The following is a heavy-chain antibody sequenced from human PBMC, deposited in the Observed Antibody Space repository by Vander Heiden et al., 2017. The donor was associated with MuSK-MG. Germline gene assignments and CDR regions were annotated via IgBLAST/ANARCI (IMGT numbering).Heavy chain of an antibody. CDR1: GFTFMSYV. V-gene: IGHV3-23*01. Sequence: EVQLLESGGGLVQPGGSLRLSCVASGFTFMSYVIRWVRQAPGEGLGWVSAISGSGTSTYYSDSVKGRFTISRDNSKNTLYLQMNSLRADDTAVYYCAKDGGDYVWGNSLYSMDVWGQGTTVTVSS. J-gene: IGHJ6*02. D-gene: IGHD3-16*01. CDR2: ISGSGTST. CDR3: AKDGGDYVWGNSLYSMDV.